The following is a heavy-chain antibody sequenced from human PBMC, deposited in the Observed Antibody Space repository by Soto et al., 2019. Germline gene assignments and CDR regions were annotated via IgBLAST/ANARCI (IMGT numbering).Heavy chain of an antibody. Sequence: GGSLRLSCAASGFTVSSNYMSWVRQAPGKGLEWVSVIYSCGSTYYADSVKGRFTISIHNSKNTLYLQMNSLRAEDTAVYYCARVGGYDRYYFDYWGQGTLVTVSS. CDR3: ARVGGYDRYYFDY. V-gene: IGHV3-53*04. D-gene: IGHD5-12*01. CDR1: GFTVSSNY. J-gene: IGHJ4*02. CDR2: IYSCGST.